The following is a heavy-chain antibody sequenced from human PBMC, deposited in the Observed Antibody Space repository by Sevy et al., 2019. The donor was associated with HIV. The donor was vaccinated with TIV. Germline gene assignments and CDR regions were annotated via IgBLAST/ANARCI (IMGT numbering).Heavy chain of an antibody. CDR2: LYGDDDE. CDR3: VRAVLLTKYSLDV. V-gene: IGHV2-5*02. J-gene: IGHJ6*02. CDR1: GFSLSATGEG. Sequence: SGPTLVKPTQTLTLTCTFSGFSLSATGEGVGWIRQPPGKALEWLVLLYGDDDERDSPSLKTGLTITKDASKNQVVFTLTDMHPVDTATYYCVRAVLLTKYSLDVWGPGTTVTVSS. D-gene: IGHD1-1*01.